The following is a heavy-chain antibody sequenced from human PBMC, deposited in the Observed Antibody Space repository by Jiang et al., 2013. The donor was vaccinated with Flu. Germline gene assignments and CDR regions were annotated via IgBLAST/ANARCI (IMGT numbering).Heavy chain of an antibody. Sequence: GSGLVKSSETLSLTCSVSGGSLSSTTYYWGWIRQPPGKGLEWIGSIYHSGSTYYNPSLRSRLTLSVHTSKNQIFXKLTSVTAADTAVYYCARAQKXSGFELPYFDHWGQGALVTVSS. V-gene: IGHV4-39*07. CDR1: GGSLSSTTYY. CDR2: IYHSGST. J-gene: IGHJ4*02. CDR3: ARAQKXSGFELPYFDH. D-gene: IGHD5-12*01.